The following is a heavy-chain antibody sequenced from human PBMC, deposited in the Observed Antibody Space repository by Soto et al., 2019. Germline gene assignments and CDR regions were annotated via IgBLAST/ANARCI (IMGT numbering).Heavy chain of an antibody. J-gene: IGHJ4*02. CDR2: ISSSSGSI. Sequence: GGSLRLSCAASGFTFSIYTMNWVRQAPGKGLEWVSSISSSSGSIYYADSVRGRVAISRDNAKNSLYLQMDSLRAEDTAVYYCARGLVVDCSDYSCYRHFDFWGQGTLVTVSS. D-gene: IGHD2-2*01. CDR3: ARGLVVDCSDYSCYRHFDF. CDR1: GFTFSIYT. V-gene: IGHV3-21*01.